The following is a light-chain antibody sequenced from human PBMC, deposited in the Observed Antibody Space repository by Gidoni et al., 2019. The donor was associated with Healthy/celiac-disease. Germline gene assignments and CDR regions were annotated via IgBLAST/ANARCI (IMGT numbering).Light chain of an antibody. CDR3: QQRSNWV. Sequence: EIVLTQSPATLSLSPGERATLSCRASQSVSSYLAWYQQKPGQAHRLLIYDASNRATGIPARFSGSGSGTDFTLTISSLEPEDFAVYDCQQRSNWVFVQGTKLEIK. CDR2: DAS. J-gene: IGKJ2*01. V-gene: IGKV3-11*01. CDR1: QSVSSY.